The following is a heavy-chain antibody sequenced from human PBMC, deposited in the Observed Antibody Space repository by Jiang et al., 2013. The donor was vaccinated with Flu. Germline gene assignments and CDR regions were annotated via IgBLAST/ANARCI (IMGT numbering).Heavy chain of an antibody. CDR2: IIPIFGTT. Sequence: SCKASGGTFSYAISWVRQAPGQGLEWMGGIIPIFGTTNYPQKFQGRVTITADKSTGAGYMEVSSLTTEDTAVYYCAKETIEMPTTEFVFNYHGMDVWGKGTTVTISS. V-gene: IGHV1-69*06. CDR3: AKETIEMPTTEFVFNYHGMDV. D-gene: IGHD5-24*01. J-gene: IGHJ6*04. CDR1: GGTFSYA.